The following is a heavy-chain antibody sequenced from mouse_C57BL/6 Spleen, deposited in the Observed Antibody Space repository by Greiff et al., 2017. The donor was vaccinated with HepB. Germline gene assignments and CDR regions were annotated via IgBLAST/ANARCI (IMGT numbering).Heavy chain of an antibody. CDR3: ARRGLRRGYYFDY. CDR2: ISSGSSTI. CDR1: GFTFSDYG. J-gene: IGHJ2*01. D-gene: IGHD2-2*01. V-gene: IGHV5-17*01. Sequence: EVKLMESGGGLVKPGGSLKLSCAASGFTFSDYGMHWVRPAPEKGLEWVAYISSGSSTIYYADTVKGRFTISRDNAKNTLFLQMTSLRSEDTAMYYGARRGLRRGYYFDYWGQGTTLTVSS.